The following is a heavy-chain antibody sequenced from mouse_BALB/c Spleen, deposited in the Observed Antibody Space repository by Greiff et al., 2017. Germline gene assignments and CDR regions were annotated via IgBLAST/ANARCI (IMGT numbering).Heavy chain of an antibody. CDR1: GFNIKDTY. V-gene: IGHV14-3*02. J-gene: IGHJ3*01. CDR2: IDPANGNT. CDR3: APYRYDVVRGGWFAY. D-gene: IGHD2-14*01. Sequence: VQLQQSGAELVKPGASVKLSCTASGFNIKDTYMHWVKQRPEQGLEWIGRIDPANGNTKYDPKFQGKATITADTSSNTAYLQLSSLTSEDTAVYYCAPYRYDVVRGGWFAYWGQGTLVTVSA.